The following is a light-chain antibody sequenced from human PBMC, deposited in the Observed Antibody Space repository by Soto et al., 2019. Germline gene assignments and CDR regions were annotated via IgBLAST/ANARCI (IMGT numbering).Light chain of an antibody. CDR3: QQYGSSPLT. V-gene: IGKV3-20*01. Sequence: ESVLTQSPGTRPLSPGERATLSCRASQSVSSSYLARYQQKPGQAPRLLIYGASSRATGIPDRFIGSGSGTDFALTISRLEPEDFAVYYCQQYGSSPLTLGGGTKVDIK. J-gene: IGKJ4*01. CDR2: GAS. CDR1: QSVSSSY.